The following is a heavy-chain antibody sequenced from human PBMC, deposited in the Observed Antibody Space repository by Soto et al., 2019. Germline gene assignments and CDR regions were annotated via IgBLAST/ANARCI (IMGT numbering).Heavy chain of an antibody. CDR3: ARPDFGDYWYFDL. V-gene: IGHV1-69*08. J-gene: IGHJ2*01. CDR2: IIPALGTA. CDR1: GGTFSSHT. D-gene: IGHD4-17*01. Sequence: QAQLVQSGAEVKKPGSSVKVSCKASGGTFSSHTFSWVRQAPGQGLEWMGRIIPALGTATYAQKFQGRVTITADESATTVYMELNSLRSEDPAVYYCARPDFGDYWYFDLWGRGTLVTVSS.